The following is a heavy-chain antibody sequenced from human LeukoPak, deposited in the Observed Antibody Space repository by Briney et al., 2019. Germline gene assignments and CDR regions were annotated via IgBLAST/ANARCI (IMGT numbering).Heavy chain of an antibody. CDR1: VFTFSSYS. J-gene: IGHJ6*02. V-gene: IGHV3-21*01. D-gene: IGHD2-15*01. Sequence: GGSLRLSCAAFVFTFSSYSMNWVREAPGKGLEWVSSISSSSSYIYYADSVKGRFTISRDNAKNSLYLQMNSLRAEDTAVYYCARDREDIDYYYGMDVWGQGTTVTVSS. CDR3: ARDREDIDYYYGMDV. CDR2: ISSSSSYI.